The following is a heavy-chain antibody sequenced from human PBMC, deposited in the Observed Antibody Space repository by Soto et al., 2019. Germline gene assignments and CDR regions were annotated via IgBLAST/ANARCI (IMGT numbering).Heavy chain of an antibody. V-gene: IGHV1-18*04. CDR2: ISAYNGNT. CDR3: ARDGSGYSSSRTPVKVGKYYYYGMDV. D-gene: IGHD6-13*01. Sequence: GASVKVSCKASGYTFTSYGISWVRQAPGQGLEWMGWISAYNGNTNYAQKLQGRVTMTTDTSTSTAYMELRSLRSDDTAVYYCARDGSGYSSSRTPVKVGKYYYYGMDVWGQGTTVTVSS. CDR1: GYTFTSYG. J-gene: IGHJ6*02.